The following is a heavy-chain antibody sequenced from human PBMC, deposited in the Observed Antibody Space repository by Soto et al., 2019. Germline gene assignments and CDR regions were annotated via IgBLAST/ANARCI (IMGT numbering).Heavy chain of an antibody. V-gene: IGHV3-23*01. J-gene: IGHJ4*02. D-gene: IGHD3-10*01. CDR2: ISGSSGVT. CDR1: GFTFSSYA. Sequence: EVQLSESGGGLVQPGGSLRLSCAASGFTFSSYAMSWVRQAPGKGLEWVSSISGSSGVTYPADSVKGLFTISRDHSKNTLYLQMNGLRVDDTAVYYCAKDARKAGSGSYCDYWGQGTLVTVSS. CDR3: AKDARKAGSGSYCDY.